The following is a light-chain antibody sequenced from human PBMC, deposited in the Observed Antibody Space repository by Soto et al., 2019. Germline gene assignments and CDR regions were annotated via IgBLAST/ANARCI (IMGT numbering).Light chain of an antibody. V-gene: IGKV3-20*01. CDR2: HTS. CDR3: QQYDTFPYT. J-gene: IGKJ2*01. CDR1: QSITSSY. Sequence: EIVLTQSPGTLSLSPGERATLSCRASQSITSSYLAWYQEKPRQAPRLLIYHTSTRATGIPDRFGGSGSGTDFTLIINRLEPEDFAVYYCQQYDTFPYTFGQGTKLEI.